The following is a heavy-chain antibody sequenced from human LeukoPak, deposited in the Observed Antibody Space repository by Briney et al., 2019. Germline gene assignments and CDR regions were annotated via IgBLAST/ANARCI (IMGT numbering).Heavy chain of an antibody. CDR2: ISYDGSNK. CDR3: ARDLEDCSGGSCYSWFDP. D-gene: IGHD2-15*01. J-gene: IGHJ5*02. V-gene: IGHV3-30-3*01. CDR1: GFTFSSYA. Sequence: GRSLRLSCAASGFTFSSYAMHWVRQAPGKGLEWVAVISYDGSNKYYADSVKGRFTISRDNSKNTLYLQMNSLRAEDTAVYYCARDLEDCSGGSCYSWFDPWGQGTLVTVSS.